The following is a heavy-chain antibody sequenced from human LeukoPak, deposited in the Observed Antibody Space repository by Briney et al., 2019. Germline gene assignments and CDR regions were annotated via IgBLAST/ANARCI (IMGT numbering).Heavy chain of an antibody. J-gene: IGHJ5*02. CDR3: ARNIPSYYDILTGYLDP. CDR1: GFTFSSYA. Sequence: GGSLRLSCAASGFTFSSYAMSWVRQAPGKGLEWVAVIWYDGSNKYYADSVKGRFTISRDNSKNTLYLQMNSLRAEDTAVYYCARNIPSYYDILTGYLDPWGQGTLVTVSS. V-gene: IGHV3-33*08. CDR2: IWYDGSNK. D-gene: IGHD3-9*01.